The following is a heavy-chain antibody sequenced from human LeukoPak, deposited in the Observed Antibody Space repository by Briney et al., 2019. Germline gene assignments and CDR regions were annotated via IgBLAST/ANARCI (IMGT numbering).Heavy chain of an antibody. V-gene: IGHV3-7*03. J-gene: IGHJ4*02. CDR1: GFIFSTYW. Sequence: GGSLRLSCEASGFIFSTYWMSWVRQAPGKGLEWVATIRQDGSETHYVDSVKGRFTISRDNVKNSLYLQMNSLRAEDTAVYYCATTRRVSGSYAGTFDYWGQGTLVTVSS. CDR3: ATTRRVSGSYAGTFDY. D-gene: IGHD1-26*01. CDR2: IRQDGSET.